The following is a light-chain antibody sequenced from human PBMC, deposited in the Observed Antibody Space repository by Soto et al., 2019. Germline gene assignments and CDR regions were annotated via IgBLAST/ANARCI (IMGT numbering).Light chain of an antibody. CDR3: QQHVSSPRT. J-gene: IGKJ1*01. CDR2: ETF. CDR1: QSVDNNH. V-gene: IGKV3-20*01. Sequence: EIVLTQSPGALSLSPGERATLSCRASQSVDNNHLAWYHQKPGQAPRLLIYETFRRATGVPDRISGSGSGTDFTLTVSRLEPEDFAVYYWQQHVSSPRTFGQGTKIEIK.